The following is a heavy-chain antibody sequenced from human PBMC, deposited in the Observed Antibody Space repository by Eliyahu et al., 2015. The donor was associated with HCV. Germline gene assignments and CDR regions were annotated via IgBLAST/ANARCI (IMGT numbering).Heavy chain of an antibody. V-gene: IGHV4-34*01. CDR3: ARGPWMDV. J-gene: IGHJ6*02. CDR2: INHSGST. Sequence: QVQLQQWGAGLLKPSETLSLTCAVYGGSFSGYYWSWIRQPPGKGLEWIGEINHSGSTNYNPSLKSRVTISVDTSKNQFSLKLSSVTAADTAVYYCARGPWMDVWGQGTTVTVSS. CDR1: GGSFSGYY.